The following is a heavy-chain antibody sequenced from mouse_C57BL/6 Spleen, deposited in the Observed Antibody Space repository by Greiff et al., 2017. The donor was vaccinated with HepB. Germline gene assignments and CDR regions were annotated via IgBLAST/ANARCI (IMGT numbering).Heavy chain of an antibody. V-gene: IGHV1-54*01. Sequence: QVQLKQSGAELVRPGTSVKVSCKASGYAFTNYLIEWVKQRPGPGLEWIGVINPGSGGTNYNEKFKGKATRTADKSSSTAYMPLSSLTSEYSAVYFGSRFYGSSRVYAMDYWGQGTSVTVSS. D-gene: IGHD1-1*01. J-gene: IGHJ4*01. CDR1: GYAFTNYL. CDR2: INPGSGGT. CDR3: SRFYGSSRVYAMDY.